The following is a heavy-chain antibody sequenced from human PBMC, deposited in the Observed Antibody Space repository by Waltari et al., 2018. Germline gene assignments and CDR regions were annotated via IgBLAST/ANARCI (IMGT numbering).Heavy chain of an antibody. D-gene: IGHD2-21*02. CDR1: GGSINGYS. V-gene: IGHV4-59*01. J-gene: IGHJ6*03. CDR3: ARGFASWTDYSYYYYMDV. Sequence: QVQLQESGPGLVKPSETLSLTCSVPGGSINGYSWNWIRQPPGKALEWIGYVYYSGSTYYNPSLKSRVTISVDTSKNQFSLKLSSVTAADTAVYYCARGFASWTDYSYYYYMDVWGKGTTVTISS. CDR2: VYYSGST.